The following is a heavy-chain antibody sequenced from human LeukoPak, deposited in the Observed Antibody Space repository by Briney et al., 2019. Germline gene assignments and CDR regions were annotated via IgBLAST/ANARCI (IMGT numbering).Heavy chain of an antibody. J-gene: IGHJ4*02. CDR1: GGSISSSGYY. V-gene: IGHV4-39*07. Sequence: KPSETLSLTCTVSGGSISSSGYYWGWVRRPPGEGLERIGRIYYSGSTYYNPSLKSRVTISVDTSKNQFSLKLSSVTAADTAVYYCARVRQQLPDYWGQGTLVTVSS. D-gene: IGHD6-13*01. CDR2: IYYSGST. CDR3: ARVRQQLPDY.